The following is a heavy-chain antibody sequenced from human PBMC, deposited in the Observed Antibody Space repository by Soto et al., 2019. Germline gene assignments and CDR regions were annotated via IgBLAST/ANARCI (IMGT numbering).Heavy chain of an antibody. J-gene: IGHJ4*02. CDR3: VRDGLDYYDTERLYFDN. CDR2: ISSSAVYI. D-gene: IGHD3-22*01. V-gene: IGHV3-21*01. Sequence: EVQLVESGGGPVRPGGSLKLSCAASGFNFITYSLSWVRQAPGKGLEWVASISSSAVYIDYADSVKGRFTISRDNAKNSLYLQMNSLRAEDTATYYCVRDGLDYYDTERLYFDNWGQGTLVTVSS. CDR1: GFNFITYS.